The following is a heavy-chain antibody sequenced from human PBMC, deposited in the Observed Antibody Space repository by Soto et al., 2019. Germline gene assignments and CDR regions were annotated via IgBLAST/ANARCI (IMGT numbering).Heavy chain of an antibody. CDR1: GFTFSGYW. CDR3: ARDEGIAAAGTSYYYYGMDV. CDR2: INSDGSST. Sequence: GGSLRLSCAASGFTFSGYWMHWVRQAPGKGLVWVSRINSDGSSTSYADSVKGRFTISRDNAKNTLYLQMNSLRAEDTAVYYCARDEGIAAAGTSYYYYGMDVWGQGTTVTVSS. V-gene: IGHV3-74*01. J-gene: IGHJ6*02. D-gene: IGHD6-13*01.